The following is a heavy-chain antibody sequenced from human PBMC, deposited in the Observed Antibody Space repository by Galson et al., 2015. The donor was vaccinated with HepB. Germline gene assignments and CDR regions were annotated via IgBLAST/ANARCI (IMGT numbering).Heavy chain of an antibody. J-gene: IGHJ6*03. Sequence: SVKVSCKASGGTFSSYAISWVRQAPGQGLEWMGGIIPIFGTANYTQKFQGRVTITADESTSTAYMELSSLRSEDTAVYYCARVSSAYCGGDCVDYYYYYMDVWGKGTTVTVSS. CDR1: GGTFSSYA. CDR2: IIPIFGTA. CDR3: ARVSSAYCGGDCVDYYYYYMDV. D-gene: IGHD2-21*01. V-gene: IGHV1-69*13.